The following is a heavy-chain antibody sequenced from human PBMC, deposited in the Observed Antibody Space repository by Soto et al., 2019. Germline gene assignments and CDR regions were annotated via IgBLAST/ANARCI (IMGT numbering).Heavy chain of an antibody. Sequence: GGSLRLSCAASGFTFSSYSINWVRQAPGKGLEWVSSIRSSTTYIFYADSVKGRFTISRDNAKNSVYLQMNSLRAEDTAVYYCARVLVFHGGFDPWGQGTLVTVSS. CDR2: IRSSTTYI. J-gene: IGHJ5*02. CDR1: GFTFSSYS. V-gene: IGHV3-21*01. D-gene: IGHD2-21*02. CDR3: ARVLVFHGGFDP.